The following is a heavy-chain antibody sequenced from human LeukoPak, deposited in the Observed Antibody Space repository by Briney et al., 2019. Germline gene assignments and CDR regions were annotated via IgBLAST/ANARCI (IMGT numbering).Heavy chain of an antibody. CDR3: ARGYGGYDYAYYYSYMDV. Sequence: GGSLRLSCGAPGFTFSSYGMSWVRKAPGKGLEWVSAISGSGDSTYYADSVKGRFTISRDNSKNTLYLQMNSLRAEDTAVYYCARGYGGYDYAYYYSYMDVWGKGTTVSISS. CDR2: ISGSGDST. J-gene: IGHJ6*03. CDR1: GFTFSSYG. D-gene: IGHD5-12*01. V-gene: IGHV3-23*01.